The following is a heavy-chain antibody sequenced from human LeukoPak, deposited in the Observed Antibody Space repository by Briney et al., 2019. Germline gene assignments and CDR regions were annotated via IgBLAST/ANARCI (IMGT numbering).Heavy chain of an antibody. CDR2: MNPNSGNT. Sequence: GASVKVTCKASGYTFTSYDINWVRQATGQGLEWMGWMNPNSGNTGYAQKFQDRVTMTRNTSISTAYMELSSLRSEDTAVYYCARGRSSGPQFDPWGQGTLVTVSS. D-gene: IGHD6-19*01. CDR1: GYTFTSYD. V-gene: IGHV1-8*01. J-gene: IGHJ5*02. CDR3: ARGRSSGPQFDP.